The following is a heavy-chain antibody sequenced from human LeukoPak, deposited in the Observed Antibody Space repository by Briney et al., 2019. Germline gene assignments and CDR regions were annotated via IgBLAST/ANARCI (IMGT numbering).Heavy chain of an antibody. Sequence: SETLSLTCAVYSGSLSGYYWSWIRQPPGKGLEWIGEINHSGSTNYNPSLKSRVTISVDTSKNQFSLKLSSVTAADTAVYYCARGRYRVLWFGELSDPFDYWGQGTLVTVSS. CDR1: SGSLSGYY. V-gene: IGHV4-34*01. J-gene: IGHJ4*02. D-gene: IGHD3-10*01. CDR2: INHSGST. CDR3: ARGRYRVLWFGELSDPFDY.